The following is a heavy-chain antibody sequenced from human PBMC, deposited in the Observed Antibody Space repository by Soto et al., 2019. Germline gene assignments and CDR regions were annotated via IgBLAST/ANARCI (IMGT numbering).Heavy chain of an antibody. CDR2: IYHSGST. D-gene: IGHD2-15*01. Sequence: SETLSLTCTVSGGSISSYYWSWIRQPPGKGLEWIEYIYHSGSTTYKPSLKSRVTISVDTSKNQFSLKLNSVTAADTAVYYCARARIGYCSGGSCPAPEFDYWGLGTLVTVSS. CDR3: ARARIGYCSGGSCPAPEFDY. V-gene: IGHV4-59*01. J-gene: IGHJ4*02. CDR1: GGSISSYY.